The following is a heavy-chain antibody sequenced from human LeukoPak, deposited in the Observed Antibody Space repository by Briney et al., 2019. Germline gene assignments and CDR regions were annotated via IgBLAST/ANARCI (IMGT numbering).Heavy chain of an antibody. J-gene: IGHJ4*02. CDR3: ATGSYSSGWYGLG. CDR2: IIPIFGTA. Sequence: SVKVSCKASGGTFSSYAISWVRHAPGQGLEWMGRIIPIFGTANYAQKFQGRVTITTDESTSTPYMELSSLRSEDTAVYYCATGSYSSGWYGLGWGQGSLVTVSS. D-gene: IGHD6-19*01. CDR1: GGTFSSYA. V-gene: IGHV1-69*05.